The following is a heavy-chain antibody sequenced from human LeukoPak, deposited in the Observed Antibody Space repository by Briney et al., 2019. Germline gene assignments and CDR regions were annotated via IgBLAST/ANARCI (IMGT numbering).Heavy chain of an antibody. CDR1: GGSISSGGYS. CDR2: IYHSGST. CDR3: ARTSIAARRANAFDI. Sequence: PSETLSLTCTVSGGSISSGGYSWSWIRQPPGKGLEWIGYIYHSGSTYYNPSLKSRVTISVDRSKNQFSLKLSSVTAADTAVYYCARTSIAARRANAFDIWGQGTMVTVSS. J-gene: IGHJ3*02. V-gene: IGHV4-30-2*01. D-gene: IGHD6-6*01.